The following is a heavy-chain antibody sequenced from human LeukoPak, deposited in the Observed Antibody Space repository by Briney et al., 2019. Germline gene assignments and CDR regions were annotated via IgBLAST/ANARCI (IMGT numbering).Heavy chain of an antibody. D-gene: IGHD2-2*01. J-gene: IGHJ3*02. Sequence: EINHSGSTNYNPSLKSRVTISVDTSKNQFSLKLSSVTAADTAVYYCARGPVVPAAMSLFDIWGQGTMVTVSS. V-gene: IGHV4-34*01. CDR2: INHSGST. CDR3: ARGPVVPAAMSLFDI.